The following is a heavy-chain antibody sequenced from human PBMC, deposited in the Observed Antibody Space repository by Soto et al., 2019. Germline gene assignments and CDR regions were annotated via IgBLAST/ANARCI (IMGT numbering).Heavy chain of an antibody. Sequence: QVQLVQSGSEVKKPGASLKVSCKASGYTFSGYAVHWVRRAPGQGLEWMGRINPNTGGTNYAQKFQGRVTVTRDPSISTAYLELSSLKSDDTAVYFCARSRLGKHYYDINGFYNFYGMDVWGQGTTVTVSS. CDR3: ARSRLGKHYYDINGFYNFYGMDV. CDR2: INPNTGGT. V-gene: IGHV1-2*06. J-gene: IGHJ6*02. CDR1: GYTFSGYA. D-gene: IGHD3-22*01.